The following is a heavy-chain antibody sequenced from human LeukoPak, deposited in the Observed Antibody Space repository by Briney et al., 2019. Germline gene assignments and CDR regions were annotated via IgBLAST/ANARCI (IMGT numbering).Heavy chain of an antibody. CDR2: IHYSGNT. Sequence: PSETLSLTCTVSGGSISRYYWIWLRQPPGKGLEWIGHIHYSGNTNYSLSLKSRVTISVDTSKNQFSLKLSSVTAADTAVYYCARMSGSYPSEYFQHWGQGTLVTVSS. V-gene: IGHV4-59*01. CDR3: ARMSGSYPSEYFQH. D-gene: IGHD1-26*01. CDR1: GGSISRYY. J-gene: IGHJ1*01.